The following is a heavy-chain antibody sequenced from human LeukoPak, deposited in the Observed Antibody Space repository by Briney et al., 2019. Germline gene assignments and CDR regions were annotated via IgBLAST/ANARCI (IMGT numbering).Heavy chain of an antibody. CDR2: IYYSGST. D-gene: IGHD1-20*01. J-gene: IGHJ6*02. Sequence: SETLSLTCAVYGGSFSGYYWSWIRQPPGKGLEWIGYIYYSGSTNYNPSLKSRVTISVDTSKNQFSLKLSSVTAADTAVYYCASAPHVNWQKYYYYYYGMDVWGQGTTVTVSS. CDR3: ASAPHVNWQKYYYYYYGMDV. CDR1: GGSFSGYY. V-gene: IGHV4-59*08.